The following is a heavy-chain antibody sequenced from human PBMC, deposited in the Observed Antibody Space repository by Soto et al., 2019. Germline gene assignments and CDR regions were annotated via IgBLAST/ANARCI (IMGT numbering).Heavy chain of an antibody. CDR2: IYYSGST. V-gene: IGHV4-30-4*01. CDR3: ARWWFGEFFDY. D-gene: IGHD3-10*01. J-gene: IGHJ4*02. CDR1: GGSISSGDYY. Sequence: QVQLQESGPGLVKPSQTLSLTCTVSGGSISSGDYYWSWIRQPPGKGLEWIGYIYYSGSTYYNPSLKRRVTISVDTSKNQFALKLRSVTAADTAVYYCARWWFGEFFDYWGQGTLVTVSS.